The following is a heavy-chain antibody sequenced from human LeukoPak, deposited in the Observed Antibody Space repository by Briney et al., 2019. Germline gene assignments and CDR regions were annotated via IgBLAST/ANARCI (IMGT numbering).Heavy chain of an antibody. CDR2: IYYSGSI. D-gene: IGHD2/OR15-2a*01. V-gene: IGHV4-59*08. J-gene: IGHJ4*02. CDR3: ARGNIVFDY. CDR1: GGSISSYY. Sequence: SETLSLTCTVSGGSISSYYWSWIRQPPGKGLEWIGYIYYSGSINYNPSLKSRVTISVDTSKNQFSLKLSSVAAADTAVYYCARGNIVFDYWGQGTLVTVSS.